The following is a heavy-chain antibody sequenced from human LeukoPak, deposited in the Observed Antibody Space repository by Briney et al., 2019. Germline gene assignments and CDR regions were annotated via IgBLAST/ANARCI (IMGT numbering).Heavy chain of an antibody. CDR1: GYTFTSYY. V-gene: IGHV1-46*01. CDR3: ARGGRAYAVKSYAFDI. Sequence: GASVKVSCKASGYTFTSYYMHWVRQAPGQGLEWMGIINPSGGSTSYAQKLQGRVTMTRDMSTSTVYMELSSLRSEDTAVYYCARGGRAYAVKSYAFDIWGQGTMVTVSS. D-gene: IGHD2-15*01. J-gene: IGHJ3*02. CDR2: INPSGGST.